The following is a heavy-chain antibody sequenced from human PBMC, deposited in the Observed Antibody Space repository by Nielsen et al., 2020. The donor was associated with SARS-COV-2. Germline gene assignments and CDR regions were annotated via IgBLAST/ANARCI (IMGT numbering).Heavy chain of an antibody. CDR3: ARGRVVATVSAIYYYYYGMDV. D-gene: IGHD5-12*01. CDR1: GGSISSYY. Sequence: SETLSLTCTVSGGSISSYYWSWIRQPPVKGLEWMGYIYYSCSTNYNPSLNSRVTISVATSKNQFSLKLSSVTAADTAVYYCARGRVVATVSAIYYYYYGMDVWGQGTTVTVS. J-gene: IGHJ6*02. V-gene: IGHV4-59*01. CDR2: IYYSCST.